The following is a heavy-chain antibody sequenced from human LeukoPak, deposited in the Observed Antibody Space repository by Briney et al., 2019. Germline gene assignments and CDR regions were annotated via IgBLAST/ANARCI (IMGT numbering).Heavy chain of an antibody. Sequence: SETLSLTCTVSGGSTSSYYWSWIRQPPGKGLEWIGYIYYSGSTNYNPSLKSRVTISVDTSKNQFSLKLSSVTAADTAVYYCARYRVGATTWLDYWGQGTLVTVSS. D-gene: IGHD1-26*01. CDR3: ARYRVGATTWLDY. V-gene: IGHV4-59*01. CDR2: IYYSGST. CDR1: GGSTSSYY. J-gene: IGHJ4*02.